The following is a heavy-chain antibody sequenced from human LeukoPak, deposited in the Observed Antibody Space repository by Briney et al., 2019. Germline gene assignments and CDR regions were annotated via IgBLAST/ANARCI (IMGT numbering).Heavy chain of an antibody. CDR2: ISYDGSNK. D-gene: IGHD2-8*01. J-gene: IGHJ4*02. Sequence: PGGSLRLSCAASGFTFSSYAMHWVRQAPGKGLEWVAVISYDGSNKYYADSVKGRFTISRDNSKNTLYLQMNSLRAEDTAVYYCARDKNSLYSYFDYWGQGTLVTVSS. V-gene: IGHV3-30*04. CDR3: ARDKNSLYSYFDY. CDR1: GFTFSSYA.